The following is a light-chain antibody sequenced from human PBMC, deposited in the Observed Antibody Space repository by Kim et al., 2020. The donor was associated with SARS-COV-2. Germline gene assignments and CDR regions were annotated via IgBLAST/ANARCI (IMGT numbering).Light chain of an antibody. CDR3: LQDYIYPLT. V-gene: IGKV1-6*01. Sequence: ASVGDRVTITCRASQAIRNDVGWYQQKAGKAPKLLMYAACTLHSGVPSRFSGSGSDTDFTLTITNLQPEDSATYYCLQDYIYPLTFGGGTKVDIK. CDR2: AAC. CDR1: QAIRND. J-gene: IGKJ4*01.